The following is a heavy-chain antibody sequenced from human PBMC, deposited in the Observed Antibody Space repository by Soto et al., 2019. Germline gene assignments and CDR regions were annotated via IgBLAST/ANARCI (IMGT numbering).Heavy chain of an antibody. Sequence: SETLSLTCTVSGGSVSSGSYYWSWIRQPPGKGLEWIGYIYYSGSTNYNPSLKSRVTISVDTSKNQFSLKLSSVTAADTAVYYCASTYYGSGSYYFSGYYYYGMDVWGQGTTVTVSS. CDR1: GGSVSSGSYY. D-gene: IGHD3-10*01. V-gene: IGHV4-61*01. CDR2: IYYSGST. J-gene: IGHJ6*02. CDR3: ASTYYGSGSYYFSGYYYYGMDV.